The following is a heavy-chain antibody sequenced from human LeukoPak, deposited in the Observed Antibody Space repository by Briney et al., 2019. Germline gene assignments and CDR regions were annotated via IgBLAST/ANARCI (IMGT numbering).Heavy chain of an antibody. J-gene: IGHJ1*01. Sequence: GGSLRLSCAASGFTFSSYGMSWVRQAPGKGLEWVSAISGSGGSTYYADSVKGRFTISRDNSKSTLYLQMNSLRAEDTAVYYCAKSTVSGYPDKYFQHWGQGTLVTVSS. CDR3: AKSTVSGYPDKYFQH. V-gene: IGHV3-23*01. CDR1: GFTFSSYG. D-gene: IGHD3-3*01. CDR2: ISGSGGST.